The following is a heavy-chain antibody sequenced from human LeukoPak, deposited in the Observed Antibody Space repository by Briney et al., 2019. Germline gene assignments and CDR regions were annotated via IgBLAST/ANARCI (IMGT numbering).Heavy chain of an antibody. CDR3: ARDRNYDILTGYSHYDAFDI. CDR2: ISSSSSYI. CDR1: GFTVISNY. Sequence: PGGSLRLSCAASGFTVISNYMNWVRQAPGKGLEWVSSISSSSSYIYYADSVKGRFTISRDNAKNSLYLQMNSLRAEDTAVYYCARDRNYDILTGYSHYDAFDIWGQGTMVTVSS. V-gene: IGHV3-21*01. J-gene: IGHJ3*02. D-gene: IGHD3-9*01.